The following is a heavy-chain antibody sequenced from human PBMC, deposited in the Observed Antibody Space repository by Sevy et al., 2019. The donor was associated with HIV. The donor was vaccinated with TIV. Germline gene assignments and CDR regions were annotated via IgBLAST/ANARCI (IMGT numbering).Heavy chain of an antibody. V-gene: IGHV1-18*01. CDR2: ISTFSGDT. CDR1: GYTFTSHS. CDR3: ARDKPQGVVIIPGSMWGGVDY. Sequence: ASVKVSCKASGYTFTSHSITWVRQAPGQGLEWVGWISTFSGDTNFAQKFQGRVTMTTDTSTSTAYMELSSLRSDDTAVYFCARDKPQGVVIIPGSMWGGVDYWGQGTVVTVSS. D-gene: IGHD2-2*01. J-gene: IGHJ4*02.